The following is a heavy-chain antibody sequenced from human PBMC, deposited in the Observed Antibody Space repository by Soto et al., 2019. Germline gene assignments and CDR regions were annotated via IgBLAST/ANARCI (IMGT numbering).Heavy chain of an antibody. V-gene: IGHV1-69*13. CDR1: GGTFSSYA. CDR3: ASDRLQSGGSTSPRYYGMDV. CDR2: IIPIFGTA. Sequence: SVKVSCKASGGTFSSYAISWVRQAPGQGLEWMGGIIPIFGTANYAQKFQGRVTITADESTSTAYMELSSLRSEDTAVYYCASDRLQSGGSTSPRYYGMDVWGQETTVTV. D-gene: IGHD1-26*01. J-gene: IGHJ6*02.